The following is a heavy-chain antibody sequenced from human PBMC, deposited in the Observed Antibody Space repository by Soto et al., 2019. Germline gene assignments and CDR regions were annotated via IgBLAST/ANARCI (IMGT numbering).Heavy chain of an antibody. CDR1: GFSFSNTW. CDR2: TKGGTP. CDR3: TTDKDCHLTRCYLDH. D-gene: IGHD2-2*01. V-gene: IGHV3-15*07. Sequence: EVQLVESGGGLVKPGGSLRLSCAASGFSFSNTWMNWVRQAPGKGLEWVGRTKGGTPEYAAPVKGRFTISRGDSKDTLYLQMNSLETEDTGVYYCTTDKDCHLTRCYLDHWGQGTLVTVSS. J-gene: IGHJ4*02.